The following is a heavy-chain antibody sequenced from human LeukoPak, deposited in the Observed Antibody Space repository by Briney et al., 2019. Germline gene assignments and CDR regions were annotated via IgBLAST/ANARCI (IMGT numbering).Heavy chain of an antibody. D-gene: IGHD6-19*01. CDR3: ARDYGSVAGRRYYYYGMDV. J-gene: IGHJ6*02. Sequence: SETLSLTCTVSGDSISSNNYYWGWIRQPPGEGLNWIGSVYSAGSTYYNPSLKSRITISLDTSKNQFSLKLNSVTAADTAVYYYARDYGSVAGRRYYYYGMDVWGQGTTVTVSS. CDR1: GDSISSNNYY. CDR2: VYSAGST. V-gene: IGHV4-39*07.